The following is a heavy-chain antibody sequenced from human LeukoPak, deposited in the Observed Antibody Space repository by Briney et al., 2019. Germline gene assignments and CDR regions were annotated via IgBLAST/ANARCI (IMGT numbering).Heavy chain of an antibody. CDR3: ARDGQGVPAKFEY. CDR2: IKHDGTQN. J-gene: IGHJ4*02. Sequence: GGSLRLSCVASGFTFSSYWMSWVRQAPGKGLEWVANIKHDGTQNYYVDSVKGRFTISRDNAKNSLYLQMNSLRAEETAVYYCARDGQGVPAKFEYWGQGTLVTVSS. D-gene: IGHD2-2*01. V-gene: IGHV3-7*01. CDR1: GFTFSSYW.